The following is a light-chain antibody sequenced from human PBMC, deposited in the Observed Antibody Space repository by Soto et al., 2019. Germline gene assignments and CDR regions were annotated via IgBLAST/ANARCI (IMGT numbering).Light chain of an antibody. V-gene: IGKV1-5*01. J-gene: IGKJ1*01. CDR3: LQDINYPWT. Sequence: DIQMTQSPSSLSAYVGDSVTITCRASQSITTWLAWYQQRPGKAPKLLIYDVSSLQSGVPSRFSGSGSGTDFTLAISSLQPEDSATYYCLQDINYPWTFGQGTKVDI. CDR1: QSITTW. CDR2: DVS.